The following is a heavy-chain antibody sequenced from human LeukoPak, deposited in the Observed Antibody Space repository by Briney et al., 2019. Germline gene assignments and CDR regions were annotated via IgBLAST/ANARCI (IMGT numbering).Heavy chain of an antibody. CDR3: AREAYYYYYMDV. V-gene: IGHV4-4*07. Sequence: PSETLSLTCTVSGGSISSYYWSWIRQPAGKGLEWIGRVYTSGSTNYSPSLKSRVTMSVDTCNNQFSLKLSSVTAADTAVYYCAREAYYYYYMDVWGKGTTVTVSS. J-gene: IGHJ6*03. CDR2: VYTSGST. CDR1: GGSISSYY.